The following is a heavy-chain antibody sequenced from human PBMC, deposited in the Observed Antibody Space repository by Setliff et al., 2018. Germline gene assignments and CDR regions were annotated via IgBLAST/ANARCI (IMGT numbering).Heavy chain of an antibody. D-gene: IGHD3-22*01. CDR3: STGYYDSSGYYSGSLSDAFDI. J-gene: IGHJ3*02. Sequence: GGSLRLSCAVSGFTFSNAWMTWVRQAPGKGLEWVGRIKSTTDGGTTDYAAPVKGRFTISRDDSKNTLYLQMNSLKTEDTAVYYCSTGYYDSSGYYSGSLSDAFDIWGQGTMVTVSS. CDR1: GFTFSNAW. CDR2: IKSTTDGGTT. V-gene: IGHV3-15*01.